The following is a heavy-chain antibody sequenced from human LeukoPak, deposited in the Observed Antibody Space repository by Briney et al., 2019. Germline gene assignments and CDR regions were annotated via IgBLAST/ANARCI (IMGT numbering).Heavy chain of an antibody. J-gene: IGHJ5*02. CDR1: GYSFTSYW. CDR2: IYLGDSNT. D-gene: IGHD2-15*01. Sequence: GESLKISGKGSGYSFTSYWYGWVRQIPGKGLEWMGMIYLGDSNTRYSPTFQGQVTIPADKSIATAYPQWSSLKASDTAMYYCVRLAGGGSSFSWGQGSLVTVSS. V-gene: IGHV5-51*01. CDR3: VRLAGGGSSFS.